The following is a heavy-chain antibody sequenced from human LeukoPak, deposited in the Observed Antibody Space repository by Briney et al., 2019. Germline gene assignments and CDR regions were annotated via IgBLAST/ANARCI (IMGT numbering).Heavy chain of an antibody. D-gene: IGHD3-10*02. V-gene: IGHV3-48*03. Sequence: GGSLRLSCEDSGFTSSSNDMNWVRQAPGKGLEWVSYISSSGSTIYYADSVKGRFTISRDNAKNSLYLQMNSLRAEDTAVYYCAELGITMIGGVWGKGTTVTISS. J-gene: IGHJ6*04. CDR2: ISSSGSTI. CDR1: GFTSSSND. CDR3: AELGITMIGGV.